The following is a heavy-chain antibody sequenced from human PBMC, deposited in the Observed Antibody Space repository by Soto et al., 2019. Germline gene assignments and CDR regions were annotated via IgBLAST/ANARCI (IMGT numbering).Heavy chain of an antibody. J-gene: IGHJ3*02. CDR2: INHSGST. CDR1: GGSFSGYY. V-gene: IGHV4-34*01. D-gene: IGHD3-16*01. CDR3: AGTVPMIIFGGVPHAFDI. Sequence: QVQLQQWGAGLLKPSETLSLTCAVYGGSFSGYYWSWIRQPPGKGLEWIGEINHSGSTNYNPSLKSRVTISVDTSKNQFSLKLSSVTAADTAVYYCAGTVPMIIFGGVPHAFDIWGQGTMVTVSS.